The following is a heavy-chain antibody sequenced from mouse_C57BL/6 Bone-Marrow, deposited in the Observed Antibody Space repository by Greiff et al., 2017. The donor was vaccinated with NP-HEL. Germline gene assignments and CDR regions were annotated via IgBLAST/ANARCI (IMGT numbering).Heavy chain of an antibody. CDR2: IHPNSGST. D-gene: IGHD2-5*01. V-gene: IGHV1-64*01. CDR3: ARGGRGYINYAWFAY. J-gene: IGHJ3*01. Sequence: QVQLQQPGAELVKPGASVKLSCKASGYTFTSYWMHWVKQRPGQGLEWIGMIHPNSGSTNYNEKFKSKATLTVDKSSSTAYMQLSSLTSEDSAVYYCARGGRGYINYAWFAYWGQGTLVTVSA. CDR1: GYTFTSYW.